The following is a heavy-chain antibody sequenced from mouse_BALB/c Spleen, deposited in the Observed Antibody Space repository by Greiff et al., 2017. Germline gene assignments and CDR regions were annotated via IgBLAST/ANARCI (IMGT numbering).Heavy chain of an antibody. D-gene: IGHD1-1*01. Sequence: VQLQQSGPSLVKPSQTLSLTCSVTGDSITSGYWNWVRKFPGNKLEYMGYISYSGSTYYNPSLKSRISITRDTSKNQYYLQLNSVTTEDTATYYCARSYYGSSRYYAMDYGGQGTSVTVSS. CDR2: ISYSGST. CDR3: ARSYYGSSRYYAMDY. V-gene: IGHV3-8*02. J-gene: IGHJ4*01. CDR1: GDSITSGY.